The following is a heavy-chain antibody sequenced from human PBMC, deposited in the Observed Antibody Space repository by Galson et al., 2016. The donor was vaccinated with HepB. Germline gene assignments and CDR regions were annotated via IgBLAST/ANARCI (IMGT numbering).Heavy chain of an antibody. Sequence: SVKVSCKASGYIFTNFAVQWVRQAPGQRPEWMGWINPGNGKTKFSQNFQGRITILRDTSVSTAYMELSHLRSEDTAIYYCARALGDFWGPGTLVTVSS. CDR1: GYIFTNFA. CDR3: ARALGDF. V-gene: IGHV1-3*01. D-gene: IGHD2-21*01. CDR2: INPGNGKT. J-gene: IGHJ4*02.